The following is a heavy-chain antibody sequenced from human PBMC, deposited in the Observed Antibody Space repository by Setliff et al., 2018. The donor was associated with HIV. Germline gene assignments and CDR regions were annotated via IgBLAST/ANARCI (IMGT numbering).Heavy chain of an antibody. Sequence: PGESLKISCAASGFTFRNYKFNWVRQAPGRGLEWVSSISIGSGGAIDYADSVQGRFTISRDNSKNSLYLQMNGLRVEDTGVDYCARDNLYYNLYDGSPVYGMDVWGQGTTVTVSS. CDR3: ARDNLYYNLYDGSPVYGMDV. D-gene: IGHD3-3*01. CDR1: GFTFRNYK. V-gene: IGHV3-21*01. J-gene: IGHJ6*02. CDR2: ISIGSGGAI.